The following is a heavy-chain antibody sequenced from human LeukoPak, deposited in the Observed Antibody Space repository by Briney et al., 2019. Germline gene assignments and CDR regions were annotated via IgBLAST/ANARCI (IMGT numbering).Heavy chain of an antibody. J-gene: IGHJ4*02. V-gene: IGHV4-39*01. CDR1: GGSISTSSYY. CDR2: IYYSGST. Sequence: KPSETLSLTCTVSGGSISTSSYYWGWIRQPPGEGLEWIGSIYYSGSTYYNPSLKSRVTISVDTSKNQFSLKLSSVTAAETAVYYCARRGGSGWYFDYWGQGTLVTVSS. CDR3: ARRGGSGWYFDY. D-gene: IGHD6-19*01.